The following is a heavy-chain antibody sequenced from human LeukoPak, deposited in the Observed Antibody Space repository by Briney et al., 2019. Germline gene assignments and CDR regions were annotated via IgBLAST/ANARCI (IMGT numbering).Heavy chain of an antibody. D-gene: IGHD6-13*01. J-gene: IGHJ6*02. CDR3: ARGGSSWYGPLGYYGMDV. CDR1: GGSISSYY. CDR2: IYYSGST. V-gene: IGHV4-59*01. Sequence: PSETLSLTCTVSGGSISSYYWSWIRQPPGKGLEWIRYIYYSGSTNYNPSLKSRVTISVDTSKNQFSLKLSSVTAADTAVYYCARGGSSWYGPLGYYGMDVWGQGATVTVSS.